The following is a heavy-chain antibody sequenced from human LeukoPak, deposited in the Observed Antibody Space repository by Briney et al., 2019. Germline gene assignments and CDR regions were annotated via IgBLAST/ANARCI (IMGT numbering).Heavy chain of an antibody. CDR1: GGTFSSYA. Sequence: SVKVSCKASGGTFSSYAVSWVRQAPGQGLEWMGRIIPILGIANYAQKFQGRVTITADKSTSTAYMELRSLRADDTAVYYCARVQEYYDTSGYKAYFDYWGQGTLVTVSS. V-gene: IGHV1-69*04. D-gene: IGHD3-22*01. J-gene: IGHJ4*02. CDR2: IIPILGIA. CDR3: ARVQEYYDTSGYKAYFDY.